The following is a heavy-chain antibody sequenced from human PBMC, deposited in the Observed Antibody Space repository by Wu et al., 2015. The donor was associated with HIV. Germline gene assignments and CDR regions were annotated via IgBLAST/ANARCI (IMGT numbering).Heavy chain of an antibody. D-gene: IGHD3-22*01. J-gene: IGHJ6*03. V-gene: IGHV4-34*01. Sequence: WTWIRQSPGKGLEWIGEINHSGRTNYKASLQSRLTISLDMSKKYFSLKLSSVTAADTAVYYCAREGRWDYYGSGGYGVNYIDVWGQGPTVVVSS. CDR2: INHSGRT. CDR3: AREGRWDYYGSGGYGVNYIDV.